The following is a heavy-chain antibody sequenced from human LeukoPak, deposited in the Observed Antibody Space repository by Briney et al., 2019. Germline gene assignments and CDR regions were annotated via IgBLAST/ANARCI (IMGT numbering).Heavy chain of an antibody. CDR1: GGSISSYY. V-gene: IGHV4-59*01. CDR2: IYYSGST. CDR3: ARARSRGYPGY. Sequence: SETLSLTYTVSGGSISSYYWSWIRQPPGKGLEWIGYIYYSGSTNYNPSLKSRVTISLDTSKTQFSLKLSSVTAADTAVYYCARARSRGYPGYWGQGTLVTVSS. D-gene: IGHD3-22*01. J-gene: IGHJ4*02.